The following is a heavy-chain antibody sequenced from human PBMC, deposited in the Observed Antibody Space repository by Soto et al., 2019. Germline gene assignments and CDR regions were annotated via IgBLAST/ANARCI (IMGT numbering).Heavy chain of an antibody. D-gene: IGHD3-9*01. J-gene: IGHJ4*02. CDR2: IKQDGSEK. CDR1: GFTFSNDW. CDR3: ARGDYFDRRFDF. Sequence: EVQLVESGGGLVQPGGSLRLSCVASGFTFSNDWMSWVRQAPGKGLEWVATIKQDGSEKYYVDSVKGRFTVSRDNTKNSLYLKMNSLRAEDTAVYYCARGDYFDRRFDFWGQGALVTISS. V-gene: IGHV3-7*03.